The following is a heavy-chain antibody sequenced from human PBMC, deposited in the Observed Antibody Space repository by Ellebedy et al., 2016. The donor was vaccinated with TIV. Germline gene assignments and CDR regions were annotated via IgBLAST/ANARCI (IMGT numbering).Heavy chain of an antibody. Sequence: GESLKISCAASGFTFSSYGMHWVRQAPGKGLEWVAVIWYDGSNKYYADSVKGRFTISRDNSKNTLYLQMNSLRAEDTAVYYCARDDYGSGIGYGMDVWGQGTTVTVSS. D-gene: IGHD3-10*01. CDR1: GFTFSSYG. J-gene: IGHJ6*02. CDR2: IWYDGSNK. V-gene: IGHV3-33*08. CDR3: ARDDYGSGIGYGMDV.